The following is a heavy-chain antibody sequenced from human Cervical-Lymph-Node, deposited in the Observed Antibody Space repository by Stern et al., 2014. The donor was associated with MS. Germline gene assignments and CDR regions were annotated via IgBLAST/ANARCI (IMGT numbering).Heavy chain of an antibody. Sequence: EVQLLESGGDLVQPGGSLGLSCAASGFTFRTDSMNWVRQAPGKGLEWGAYIGSDSFTIYYADSVKGRFTISRDNAKNSLYLQMNSLRAEDTAIYYCASLTTVKYYWGQGTLATVSS. CDR3: ASLTTVKYY. D-gene: IGHD4-17*01. CDR1: GFTFRTDS. CDR2: IGSDSFTI. V-gene: IGHV3-48*01. J-gene: IGHJ4*02.